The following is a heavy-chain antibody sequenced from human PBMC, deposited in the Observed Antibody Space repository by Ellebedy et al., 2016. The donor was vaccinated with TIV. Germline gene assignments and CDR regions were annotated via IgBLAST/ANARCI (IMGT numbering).Heavy chain of an antibody. D-gene: IGHD2-8*01. J-gene: IGHJ4*02. CDR1: GFTFSSYA. Sequence: GGSLRLXXAASGFTFSSYAMHWVRQAPGKGLEWVAVISYDGSNKYYADSVKGRFTISRDNSKNTLYLQMNSLRAEDTAVYYCARRMAFYFDYWGQGTLVTVSS. CDR2: ISYDGSNK. CDR3: ARRMAFYFDY. V-gene: IGHV3-30-3*01.